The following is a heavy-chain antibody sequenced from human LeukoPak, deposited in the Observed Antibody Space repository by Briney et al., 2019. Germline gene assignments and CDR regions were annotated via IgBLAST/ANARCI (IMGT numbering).Heavy chain of an antibody. CDR2: VYYSGST. V-gene: IGHV4-59*01. J-gene: IGHJ4*02. CDR1: GGSISSYY. Sequence: PSETLSLTCTVSGGSISSYYWSWIRQPPGKGLEWIGYVYYSGSTNYSPSLKSRVTISVDMSKHQFSLKLSSVTAADTAVYYCARGRVVGSTHFDYWGQGTLVTVSS. D-gene: IGHD1-26*01. CDR3: ARGRVVGSTHFDY.